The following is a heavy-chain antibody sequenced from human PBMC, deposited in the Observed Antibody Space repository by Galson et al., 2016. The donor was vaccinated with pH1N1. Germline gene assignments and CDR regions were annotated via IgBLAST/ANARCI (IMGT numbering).Heavy chain of an antibody. D-gene: IGHD2-15*01. CDR1: GFTFTDYY. V-gene: IGHV3-11*06. CDR2: ISSSGSYI. Sequence: SLRLSCAASGFTFTDYYMSWIRQAPGKGLEWIAYISSSGSYINYADSVKGRFTVSRDHANRSLWLQLNSLTVEETAVYFCARNGRYGHCGGGNCYPAEDFQYWGRGTLVSVSS. CDR3: ARNGRYGHCGGGNCYPAEDFQY. J-gene: IGHJ1*01.